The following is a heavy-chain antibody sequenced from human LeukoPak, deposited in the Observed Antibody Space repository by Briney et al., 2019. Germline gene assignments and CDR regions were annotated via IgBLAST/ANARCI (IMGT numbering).Heavy chain of an antibody. D-gene: IGHD3-3*01. CDR2: ISGSGGST. J-gene: IGHJ4*02. Sequence: PGGSLRLSCAASGFTFSSYAMSWVRQAPGKGLEWVSAISGSGGSTYYADSVKGRFTISRDNSKNTLYLQMNSLRAEDTAVYYCAKDLIPLRFLEWLLYVDYWGQGTLVTVSS. V-gene: IGHV3-23*01. CDR1: GFTFSSYA. CDR3: AKDLIPLRFLEWLLYVDY.